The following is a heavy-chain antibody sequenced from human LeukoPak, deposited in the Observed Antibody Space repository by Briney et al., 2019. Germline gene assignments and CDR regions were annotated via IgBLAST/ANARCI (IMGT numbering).Heavy chain of an antibody. J-gene: IGHJ6*03. CDR3: ARAYYYYMDV. CDR2: IYYSGST. Sequence: SETLSLTCAVSGGSISTYYLSWIRQPPGKGLEWIGYIYYSGSTNYNPSLKSRVTISVDTSKSQFSLKLTSVTAADRAVYYCARAYYYYMDVWGKGTTVTVSS. V-gene: IGHV4-59*01. CDR1: GGSISTYY.